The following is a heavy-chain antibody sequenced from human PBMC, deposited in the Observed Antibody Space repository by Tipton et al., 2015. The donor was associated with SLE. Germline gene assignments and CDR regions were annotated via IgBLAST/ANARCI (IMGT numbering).Heavy chain of an antibody. CDR2: IYTSGST. J-gene: IGHJ3*02. Sequence: TLSLTCAVSGGSISSGGYSWSWIRQPPGKGLEWIGYIYTSGSTNYNPSLKSRVTISLDTSKNQFSLKLSSVTAADTAVYYCARGKDIWGQGTMVTVSS. V-gene: IGHV4-30-2*01. CDR3: ARGKDI. CDR1: GGSISSGGYS.